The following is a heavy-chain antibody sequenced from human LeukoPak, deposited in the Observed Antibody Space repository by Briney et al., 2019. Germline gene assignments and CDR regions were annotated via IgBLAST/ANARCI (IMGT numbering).Heavy chain of an antibody. CDR3: VRGSLASGVVVYYYYYLDV. CDR1: GFRFDDYA. V-gene: IGHV3-9*01. Sequence: GGSLRLSCATSGFRFDDYALHWVRQAPGKGPEWVSGISWNSEGIDYADSVKGRYTISRDNAKNSLYLQMNNLRAEDTAVYYCVRGSLASGVVVYYYYYLDVWGKGTTVTVSS. J-gene: IGHJ6*03. D-gene: IGHD3-3*01. CDR2: ISWNSEGI.